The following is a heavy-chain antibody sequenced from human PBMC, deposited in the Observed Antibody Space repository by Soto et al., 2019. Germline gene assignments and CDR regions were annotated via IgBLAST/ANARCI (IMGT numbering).Heavy chain of an antibody. CDR1: GFTFSRYG. Sequence: PGGSLRLSCAASGFTFSRYGMHWVRQAPGKGLEWVAVIWYDGSNKYYADSVKGRFTISRDNSKNTLYLQMNSLRAEDTAVYYCARGANYDILTGYFGYFDYWGQGTLVTVSS. D-gene: IGHD3-9*01. CDR2: IWYDGSNK. CDR3: ARGANYDILTGYFGYFDY. V-gene: IGHV3-33*01. J-gene: IGHJ4*02.